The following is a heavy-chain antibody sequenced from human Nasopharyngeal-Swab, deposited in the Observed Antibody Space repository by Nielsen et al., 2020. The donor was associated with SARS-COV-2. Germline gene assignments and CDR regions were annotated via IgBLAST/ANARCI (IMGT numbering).Heavy chain of an antibody. CDR2: IIPIFGTA. J-gene: IGHJ6*02. CDR3: ASGGGVDEYRYYYYGMDV. V-gene: IGHV1-69*13. Sequence: SVKVSCKASGGTFTSYAISWVRQAPGQGLEWMGGIIPIFGTANYAQKFQGRVTITADDSTSTAYIALSSLRSEDTAVYYCASGGGVDEYRYYYYGMDVWGQGTTVTVSS. D-gene: IGHD5-12*01. CDR1: GGTFTSYA.